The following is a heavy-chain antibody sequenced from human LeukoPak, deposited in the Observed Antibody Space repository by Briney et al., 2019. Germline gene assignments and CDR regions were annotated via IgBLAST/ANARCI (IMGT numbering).Heavy chain of an antibody. Sequence: SETLSLTCTVSGGSISSYYWSWIRQPPGKGLEWIGYIYYTGSTNYNPSLKSRVTISVDTSKNQFSLKLSSVTAADPAVYYCARLPLLPHYYYYYGMDVWGQGTTVTVSS. CDR1: GGSISSYY. J-gene: IGHJ6*02. CDR3: ARLPLLPHYYYYYGMDV. CDR2: IYYTGST. V-gene: IGHV4-59*08. D-gene: IGHD2-21*01.